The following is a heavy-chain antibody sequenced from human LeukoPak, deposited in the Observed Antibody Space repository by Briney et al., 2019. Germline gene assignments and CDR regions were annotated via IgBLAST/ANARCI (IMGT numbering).Heavy chain of an antibody. Sequence: GGSLRLSCAASGFTVGSNYMSWVRQAPGKGLEWVSVIYSGGSTYYADSVKGRFTISRDNSKNTLYLQMNSLRAEDTAVYYCARVGSSWSSGAFDIWGQGTMVTVSS. D-gene: IGHD6-13*01. CDR2: IYSGGST. CDR3: ARVGSSWSSGAFDI. J-gene: IGHJ3*02. V-gene: IGHV3-66*02. CDR1: GFTVGSNY.